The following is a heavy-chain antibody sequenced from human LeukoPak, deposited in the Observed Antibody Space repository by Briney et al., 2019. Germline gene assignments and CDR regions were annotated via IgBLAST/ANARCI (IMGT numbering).Heavy chain of an antibody. J-gene: IGHJ4*02. V-gene: IGHV3-21*01. CDR1: GFTFSSYT. D-gene: IGHD1-26*01. Sequence: GGPLRLSCAASGFTFSSYTMNWVRQAPGKGLEWLSSISRSSSHRYYADSVKGRFTISRDNARNSVDLHLKSLRAEDTAVYYCATLRVGPTDPHDYCGQGTQVSVSS. CDR2: ISRSSSHR. CDR3: ATLRVGPTDPHDY.